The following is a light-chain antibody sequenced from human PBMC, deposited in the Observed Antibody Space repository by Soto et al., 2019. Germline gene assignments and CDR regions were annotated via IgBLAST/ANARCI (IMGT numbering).Light chain of an antibody. CDR2: AAS. CDR1: QDISSY. Sequence: AIRMTQSPSSFSASTGDRVTLTCRASQDISSYLAWYQQKPGKAPNLLISAASTLQGGVPSRFSGSGSGTDFTLTISCLQSEDLATYYCQQYYSYPWTFGQGTKVEIK. V-gene: IGKV1-8*01. J-gene: IGKJ1*01. CDR3: QQYYSYPWT.